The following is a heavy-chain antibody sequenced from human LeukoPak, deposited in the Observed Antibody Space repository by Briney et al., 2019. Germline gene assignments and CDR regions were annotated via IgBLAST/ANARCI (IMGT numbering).Heavy chain of an antibody. CDR2: IDHSGST. Sequence: SETLSLSCTVSGGSVSSGRYYWIWIGQPPGKGLGWTGYIDHSGSTNYNPSLKSRVTISVDTSKNQFSLKLSSVTAADTAVYYCARGRSSFFDYWGQGTLGTVSS. D-gene: IGHD6-19*01. CDR1: GGSVSSGRYY. J-gene: IGHJ4*02. V-gene: IGHV4-61*01. CDR3: ARGRSSFFDY.